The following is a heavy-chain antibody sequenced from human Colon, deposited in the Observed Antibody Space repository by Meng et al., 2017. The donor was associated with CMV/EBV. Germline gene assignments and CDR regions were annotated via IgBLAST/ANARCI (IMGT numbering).Heavy chain of an antibody. CDR2: IKEDGTGQ. J-gene: IGHJ4*02. CDR3: AKREASASLDY. Sequence: GGSLRLSCAASGFTFTTFWMTWVRQAPGKGLEWVANIKEDGTGQWYVDSVKGRFTISRDDAMSTLYLHMDGLRPDDTAVYYCAKREASASLDYWGQGTLVTVSS. D-gene: IGHD5-24*01. CDR1: GFTFTTFW. V-gene: IGHV3-7*01.